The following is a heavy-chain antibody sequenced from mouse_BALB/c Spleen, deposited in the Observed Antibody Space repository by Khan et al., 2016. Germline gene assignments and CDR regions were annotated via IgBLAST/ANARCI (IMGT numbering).Heavy chain of an antibody. CDR2: INTYTGEP. V-gene: IGHV9-3-1*01. Sequence: QEVQSGPELKKPGETVKISCKASGYTFTNYGMNWVKQAPGKGLKWMGWINTYTGEPTYADDFKGRFAFSLETSASTANLQINNLKNEDTATYFCGRSEDAYARDYGGQGASVIVSA. CDR1: GYTFTNYG. CDR3: GRSEDAYARDY. J-gene: IGHJ4*01.